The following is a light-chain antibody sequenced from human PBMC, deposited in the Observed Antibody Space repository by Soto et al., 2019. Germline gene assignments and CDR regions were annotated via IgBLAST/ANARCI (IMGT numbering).Light chain of an antibody. Sequence: SVLIHPASVSGSPGQSNTIACTGTSSHVGGSIYVSWYQHHPHRAPRLLIYEVSYRPSGFSNRFSGSKSDNTASLTISGLQAEDEADYYCRSYTSSNTLEVFGIGTKVTVL. CDR1: SSHVGGSIY. CDR3: RSYTSSNTLEV. CDR2: EVS. J-gene: IGLJ1*01. V-gene: IGLV2-14*01.